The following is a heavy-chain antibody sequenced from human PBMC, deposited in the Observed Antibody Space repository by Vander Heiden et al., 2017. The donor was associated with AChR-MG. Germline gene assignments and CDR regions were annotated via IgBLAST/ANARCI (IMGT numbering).Heavy chain of an antibody. J-gene: IGHJ6*02. V-gene: IGHV4-34*01. Sequence: QVQLQQWGAGLLKPSETLSLTCAVYGGSFSGYYWRWIRQPPGKGLEWIGEINHSGSTNYNPSLKSRVTISVDTSKNQFSLKLSSVTAADTAVYYCVRVATPLRGYDFWSGWYGMDVWGQGTTVTVSS. CDR2: INHSGST. CDR3: VRVATPLRGYDFWSGWYGMDV. D-gene: IGHD3-3*01. CDR1: GGSFSGYY.